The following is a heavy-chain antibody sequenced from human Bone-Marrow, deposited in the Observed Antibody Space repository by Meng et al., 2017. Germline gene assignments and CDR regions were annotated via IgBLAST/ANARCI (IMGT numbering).Heavy chain of an antibody. CDR2: INPNSGGT. V-gene: IGHV1-2*02. J-gene: IGHJ4*02. Sequence: ASVKVSCKPSGYNFPDYWLHWVRRAPGQGLEWMGWINPNSGGTNYAQKFQGRVTMTRDTSISTAYMELSRLRSDDTAVYYCARGSSGWFPFDYWGQGTLVTVSS. CDR3: ARGSSGWFPFDY. D-gene: IGHD6-19*01. CDR1: GYNFPDYW.